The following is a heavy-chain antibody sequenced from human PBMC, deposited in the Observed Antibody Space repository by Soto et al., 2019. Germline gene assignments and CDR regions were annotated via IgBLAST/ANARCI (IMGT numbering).Heavy chain of an antibody. CDR3: SGGGWKHSGGFDY. D-gene: IGHD3-22*01. V-gene: IGHV1-69*01. CDR1: GGTFSSYS. CDR2: IIPIFGTA. Sequence: QVQLVQSGAEVKKPGSSVKVSCKASGGTFSSYSINWVRQAPGQGLEWMGEIIPIFGTANYAQKFQGRVTITADESTSTAYMELSSLGSADTGVYFRSGGGWKHSGGFDYWGQGTLVTVSS. J-gene: IGHJ4*02.